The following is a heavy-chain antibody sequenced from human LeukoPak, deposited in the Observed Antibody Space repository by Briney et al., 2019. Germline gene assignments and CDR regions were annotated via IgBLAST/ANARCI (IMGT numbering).Heavy chain of an antibody. V-gene: IGHV1-18*01. CDR2: ISAYNGNT. CDR3: ARSGRGTYYYFDL. D-gene: IGHD1-26*01. Sequence: ASVKVSCKASGFTFTNYGISWVRQAPGQGLEWMGWISAYNGNTNYAQKLQGRVTMTTDTSTNTAHMELRSLRSDDTAVYYCARSGRGTYYYFDLWGQGTLVTVSS. J-gene: IGHJ4*02. CDR1: GFTFTNYG.